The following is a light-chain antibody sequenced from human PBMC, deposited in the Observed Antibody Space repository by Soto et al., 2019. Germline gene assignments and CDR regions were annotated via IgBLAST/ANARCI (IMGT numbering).Light chain of an antibody. Sequence: EIVMTQSPATLSVSPGERATLSCRASQSVSSNLAWYQQKPGQAPRLLIYGASTRATGIPARFSGSVSGTEFTLTISSLQSEEFAVYYCQQYNNWPPSFGQGTKLEIK. V-gene: IGKV3-15*01. CDR1: QSVSSN. CDR2: GAS. CDR3: QQYNNWPPS. J-gene: IGKJ2*03.